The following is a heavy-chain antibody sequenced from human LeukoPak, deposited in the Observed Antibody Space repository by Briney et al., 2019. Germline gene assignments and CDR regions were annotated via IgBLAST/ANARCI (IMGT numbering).Heavy chain of an antibody. D-gene: IGHD3-10*01. J-gene: IGHJ3*02. V-gene: IGHV3-13*04. CDR1: GFTFSSYD. Sequence: GGSLRLSCAASGFTFSSYDMHWVRQATGKGLEWVSAIGTGGDTHYPGSVKGRFTISRENAKNSLYLQMNSLRAGDTAVYHCARRLTYYYGSGTVNDAFDIWGQGTMVTVSS. CDR2: IGTGGDT. CDR3: ARRLTYYYGSGTVNDAFDI.